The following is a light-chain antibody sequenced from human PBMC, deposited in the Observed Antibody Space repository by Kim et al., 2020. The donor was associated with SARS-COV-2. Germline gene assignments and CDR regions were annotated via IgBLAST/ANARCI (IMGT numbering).Light chain of an antibody. CDR3: QSYDSSLSGYV. Sequence: QSVLTQPPSVSGAPGQRVTISCTGSSSNIGAVYDVHWYQQLPGTAPKLLIYENNKRPSGVPDRFSGSKSGTSASLAITGLQTEDEADYYCQSYDSSLSGYVFGTGTKVTVL. V-gene: IGLV1-40*01. CDR1: SSNIGAVYD. CDR2: ENN. J-gene: IGLJ1*01.